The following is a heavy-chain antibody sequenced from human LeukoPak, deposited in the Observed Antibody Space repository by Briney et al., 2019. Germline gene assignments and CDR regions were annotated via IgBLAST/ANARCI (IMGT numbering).Heavy chain of an antibody. CDR2: IYNDGST. J-gene: IGHJ4*02. CDR1: GFSVSTDH. V-gene: IGHV3-53*01. CDR3: ARVRELSYDY. Sequence: GGSLRLSCAASGFSVSTDHMSWVCQAPGKGLEWVSVIYNDGSTYYADTVKGRFTISRDNSKNTVDLLVNSLRAEDTAVYYCARVRELSYDYWGQGTLVTVSS. D-gene: IGHD3-16*02.